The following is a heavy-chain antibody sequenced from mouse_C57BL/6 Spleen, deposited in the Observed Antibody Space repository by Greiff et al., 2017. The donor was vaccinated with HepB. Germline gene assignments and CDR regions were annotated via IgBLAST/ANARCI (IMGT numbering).Heavy chain of an antibody. V-gene: IGHV5-15*01. CDR1: GFTFSDYG. CDR2: ISNLAYSI. D-gene: IGHD1-1*01. CDR3: ARAYYYGSTPHAMDY. Sequence: DVKLVESGGGLVQPGGSLKLSCAASGFTFSDYGMAWVRQAPRKGPEWVAFISNLAYSIYYADTVTGRFTISRENAKNTLYLEMSSMRSEDTAMYYCARAYYYGSTPHAMDYWGQGTSATVSS. J-gene: IGHJ4*01.